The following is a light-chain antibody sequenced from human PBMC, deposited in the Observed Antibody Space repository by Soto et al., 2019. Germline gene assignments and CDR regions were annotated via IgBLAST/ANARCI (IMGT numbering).Light chain of an antibody. Sequence: EILMTQSPATLSVSPGERATLSCRASQSVSSNVDWYQQKPGQAPRLLIYGASNMVTGIPARFSGSGSGTDFILTITSLQSEDFAAYYCQVYGGTHLWTFGQGTKVEVK. V-gene: IGKV3-15*01. J-gene: IGKJ1*01. CDR3: QVYGGTHLWT. CDR1: QSVSSN. CDR2: GAS.